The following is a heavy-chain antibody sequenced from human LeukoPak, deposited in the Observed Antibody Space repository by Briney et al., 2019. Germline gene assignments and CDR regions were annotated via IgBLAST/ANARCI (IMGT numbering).Heavy chain of an antibody. J-gene: IGHJ4*02. CDR1: GFTFSSYE. CDR2: ISSGSTI. Sequence: PGGSLRLSCAASGFTFSSYEMNWVRQAPGKGLEWVSYISSGSTIYYADSVKGRFTISRDNAKNSLYLQMNSLRAEDTAVYYCARSFLKYYYDSSGLFDYWGQGTLVTVSS. V-gene: IGHV3-48*03. CDR3: ARSFLKYYYDSSGLFDY. D-gene: IGHD3-22*01.